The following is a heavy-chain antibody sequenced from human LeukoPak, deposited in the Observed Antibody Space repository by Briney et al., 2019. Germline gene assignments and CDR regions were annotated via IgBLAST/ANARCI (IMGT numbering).Heavy chain of an antibody. D-gene: IGHD2-21*02. J-gene: IGHJ3*02. Sequence: GRSLRLSCAASGFKFDDYNMYWVRQIPGKGLEWVSGITWNSGDVGYADSVKGRFTISRDNAKNFLYLQMNSLTTGDTALYFCVKAVCGGDCYWVHDAFDIWGQGTMVTVSS. CDR1: GFKFDDYN. V-gene: IGHV3-9*01. CDR2: ITWNSGDV. CDR3: VKAVCGGDCYWVHDAFDI.